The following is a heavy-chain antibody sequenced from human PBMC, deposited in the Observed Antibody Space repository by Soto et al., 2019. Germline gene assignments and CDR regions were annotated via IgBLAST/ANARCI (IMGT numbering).Heavy chain of an antibody. CDR3: ARVGAAAGNINWFDP. CDR1: GGSISSGDYY. V-gene: IGHV4-30-4*01. CDR2: IYYSGST. J-gene: IGHJ5*02. D-gene: IGHD6-13*01. Sequence: TLSLTCTVSGGSISSGDYYWSWIRQPPGKGLEWIGYIYYSGSTYYNPSLKSRVTISVDTSKNQFSLKLSSVTAADTAVYYCARVGAAAGNINWFDPWGQGTLVTVSS.